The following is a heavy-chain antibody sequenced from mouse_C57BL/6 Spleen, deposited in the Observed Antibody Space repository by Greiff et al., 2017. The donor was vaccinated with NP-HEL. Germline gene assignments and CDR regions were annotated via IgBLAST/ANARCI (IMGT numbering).Heavy chain of an antibody. CDR2: ISSGGSYT. J-gene: IGHJ3*01. D-gene: IGHD1-1*01. CDR3: ARRGYGSSYPFAY. Sequence: EVKLVESGGDLVKPGGSLKLSCAASGFTFSSYGMSWVRQTPDKRLEWVATISSGGSYTYYPDSVKGRFTISRDNAKNTLYLQMSSLKSEDTAMYYCARRGYGSSYPFAYWGQGTLVTVSA. CDR1: GFTFSSYG. V-gene: IGHV5-6*02.